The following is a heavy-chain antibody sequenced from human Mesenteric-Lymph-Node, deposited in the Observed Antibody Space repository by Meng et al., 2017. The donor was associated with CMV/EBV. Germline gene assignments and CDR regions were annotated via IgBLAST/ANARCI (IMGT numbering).Heavy chain of an antibody. V-gene: IGHV4-30-4*01. J-gene: IGHJ5*02. CDR1: GGSISSDNYY. CDR3: ARNHQLLSRWFDP. CDR2: IYYNGNT. Sequence: SETLSLTCTVSGGSISSDNYYWSWIRQPPGEGLEWIGYIYYNGNTYYNPSLRSRLTISLDTSKNQFSLKLNSVTAADTALYFCARNHQLLSRWFDPWGQGTLVTVFS. D-gene: IGHD2-2*01.